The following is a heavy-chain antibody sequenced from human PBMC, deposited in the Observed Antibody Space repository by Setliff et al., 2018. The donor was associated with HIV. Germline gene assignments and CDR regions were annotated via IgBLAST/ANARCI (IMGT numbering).Heavy chain of an antibody. Sequence: PGESLKISCKGSGYSFTNYWIGWVRQMPGRGLEWMGIIYPGDSDTRYSPSFQGQVTISADKSISTAYLQWTSLKASDTAMYYCARPLWSQSSDAFSIWGQGTMVTVSS. CDR1: GYSFTNYW. J-gene: IGHJ3*02. CDR2: IYPGDSDT. V-gene: IGHV5-51*01. CDR3: ARPLWSQSSDAFSI. D-gene: IGHD2-21*01.